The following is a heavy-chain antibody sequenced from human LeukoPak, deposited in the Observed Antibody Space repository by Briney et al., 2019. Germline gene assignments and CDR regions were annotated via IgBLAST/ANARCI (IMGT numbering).Heavy chain of an antibody. V-gene: IGHV3-23*01. Sequence: GGSLRLSCAASGLTFSSYWMHWVRQAPGKGLEWVSGVIVGGVSTYHAESVKGRFTISRDNSKNMLYLQMNSLRAEDTAVYYCAKGVYYGSDNFDYWGQGTLVTVSS. D-gene: IGHD3-10*01. CDR2: VIVGGVST. CDR1: GLTFSSYW. CDR3: AKGVYYGSDNFDY. J-gene: IGHJ4*02.